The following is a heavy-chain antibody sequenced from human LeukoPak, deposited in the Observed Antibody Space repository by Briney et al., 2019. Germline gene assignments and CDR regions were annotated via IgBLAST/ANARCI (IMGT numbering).Heavy chain of an antibody. J-gene: IGHJ3*02. CDR1: GGSISNYD. CDR2: IYSSGST. V-gene: IGHV4-4*07. CDR3: ARRESGSNAFHI. Sequence: SETLSLTCTVSGGSISNYDWSWIWQPVGKGLEWIGRIYSSGSTDYNPSLKSRVTMSIDTSKNQFSLKLASVTAADTAVYHCARRESGSNAFHIWGQGTMVTVSS. D-gene: IGHD3-10*01.